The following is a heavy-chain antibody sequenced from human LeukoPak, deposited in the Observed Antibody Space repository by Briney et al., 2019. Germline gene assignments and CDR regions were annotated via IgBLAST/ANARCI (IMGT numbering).Heavy chain of an antibody. CDR1: GFTVSDNY. V-gene: IGHV3-53*01. CDR3: ARGTPAPFDY. Sequence: PGGSLRLSCAASGFTVSDNYMSWVRQAPGKGLEWVSVMYSRGDTYYADSVKGRFTFSRDISKNTLYLQMNGLRPEDTAMYYCARGTPAPFDYWGQETLVTVSS. D-gene: IGHD1-14*01. J-gene: IGHJ4*02. CDR2: MYSRGDT.